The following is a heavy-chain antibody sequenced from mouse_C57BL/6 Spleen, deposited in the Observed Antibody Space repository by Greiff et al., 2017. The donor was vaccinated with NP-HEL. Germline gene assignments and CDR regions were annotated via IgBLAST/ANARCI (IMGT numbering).Heavy chain of an antibody. CDR2: IHPNSGST. V-gene: IGHV1-64*01. CDR1: GYTFTSYW. Sequence: VKLQQPGAELVKPGASVKLSCKASGYTFTSYWMHWVKQRPGQGLEWIGMIHPNSGSTNYNEKFKSKATLTVDKSSSTAYMQLSSLTSEDSAVYYCAPITTVVEYYAMDYWGQGTSVTVSS. D-gene: IGHD1-1*01. J-gene: IGHJ4*01. CDR3: APITTVVEYYAMDY.